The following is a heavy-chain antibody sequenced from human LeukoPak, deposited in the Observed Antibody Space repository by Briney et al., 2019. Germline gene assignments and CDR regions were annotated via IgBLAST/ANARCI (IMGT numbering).Heavy chain of an antibody. D-gene: IGHD6-13*01. CDR2: IIPVFGTA. Sequence: SVKVSCKASGGTFSSYAISWVRQAPGQGLEWMVGIIPVFGTANYAQKFQGRVTITTDESTSTAYMELSSLRSEDTAVYYCARETPLDDSSSWYPHWFDPWGQRTLVTVSS. J-gene: IGHJ5*02. CDR3: ARETPLDDSSSWYPHWFDP. V-gene: IGHV1-69*05. CDR1: GGTFSSYA.